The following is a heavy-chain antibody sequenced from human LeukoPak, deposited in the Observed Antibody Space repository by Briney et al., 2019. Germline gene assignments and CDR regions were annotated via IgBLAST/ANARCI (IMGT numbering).Heavy chain of an antibody. CDR2: ISSSSSYI. V-gene: IGHV3-21*04. D-gene: IGHD3-10*01. CDR1: GFTLSSYS. Sequence: GGSLRLSCAASGFTLSSYSMNWVRQAPGKGLEWVSSISSSSSYIYYADSVKGRFTISRDNSKNTLYLQMNSLRAEDTAVYYCARDGYFGSGSLNWGQGTLVTVSS. J-gene: IGHJ4*02. CDR3: ARDGYFGSGSLN.